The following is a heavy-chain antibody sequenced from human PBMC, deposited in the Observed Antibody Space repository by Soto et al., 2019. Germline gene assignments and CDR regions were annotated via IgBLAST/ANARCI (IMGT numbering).Heavy chain of an antibody. CDR1: GGSFSGYY. CDR2: INHSGST. CDR3: ARARNYGDYVPYYFDY. Sequence: QVQLQQWGAGLLKPSETLSLTCAVYGGSFSGYYWSWIRQPPGKGLEWIGEINHSGSTNYNPSLKRRVTISVDTSKNQLSLKLSALIAADTAVYYCARARNYGDYVPYYFDYWGQGTLVTVSS. J-gene: IGHJ4*02. V-gene: IGHV4-34*01. D-gene: IGHD4-17*01.